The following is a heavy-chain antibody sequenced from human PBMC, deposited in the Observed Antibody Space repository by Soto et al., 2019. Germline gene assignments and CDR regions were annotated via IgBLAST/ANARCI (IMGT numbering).Heavy chain of an antibody. CDR3: ARVAYGNGWIFDH. CDR2: IKQDGSEK. J-gene: IGHJ4*01. Sequence: GGSLRLSCAASGFTFSSYWMSWVRQAPGKGLEWVANIKQDGSEKYYVDSVKGRFTLSRDNAQNSLQLQMNSLRAEDTAIYFCARVAYGNGWIFDHWGQGTLVTVSS. D-gene: IGHD6-19*01. V-gene: IGHV3-7*01. CDR1: GFTFSSYW.